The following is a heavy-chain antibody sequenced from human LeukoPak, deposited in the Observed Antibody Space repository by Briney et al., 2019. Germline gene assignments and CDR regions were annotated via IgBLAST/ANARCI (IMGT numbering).Heavy chain of an antibody. Sequence: ASVKVSCKASGYTSTGYYMHWVRQAPGQGLEWMGWINPNSGGTNYAQKFQGRVTMTRDTSISTAYMELSRLRSDDTAVYYCARDAETAMVTFGCGAFDIWGQGTMVTVSS. CDR1: GYTSTGYY. V-gene: IGHV1-2*02. CDR3: ARDAETAMVTFGCGAFDI. J-gene: IGHJ3*02. CDR2: INPNSGGT. D-gene: IGHD5-18*01.